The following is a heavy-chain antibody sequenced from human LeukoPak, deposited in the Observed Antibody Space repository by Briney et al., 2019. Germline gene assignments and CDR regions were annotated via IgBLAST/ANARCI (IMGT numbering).Heavy chain of an antibody. V-gene: IGHV3-49*03. CDR2: IRSKAYGGTT. CDR3: TRDYCSGGSCPPYDY. J-gene: IGHJ4*02. CDR1: GFTFGDYA. D-gene: IGHD2-15*01. Sequence: HPGGSLRLSCTASGFTFGDYAMSWFRQAPGKGLEWVGFIRSKAYGGTTEYAASVKGRFTISRDDSKSIAYLQMNSLKTEDTAVYYCTRDYCSGGSCPPYDYWGQGTLVTVSS.